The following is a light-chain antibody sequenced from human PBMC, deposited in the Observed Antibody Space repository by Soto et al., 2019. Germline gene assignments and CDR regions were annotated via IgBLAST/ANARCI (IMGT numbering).Light chain of an antibody. CDR1: QGISSY. Sequence: EIVLTQSPATLSLSPGERATLSCRASQGISSYLAWYQQKPGQAPRLLIYDASNRATGIPARFSGSGSGTDFTLTISSLQSEDFAVYYCQQYNNWPTTFGQGTKVDIK. CDR2: DAS. CDR3: QQYNNWPTT. V-gene: IGKV3-11*01. J-gene: IGKJ1*01.